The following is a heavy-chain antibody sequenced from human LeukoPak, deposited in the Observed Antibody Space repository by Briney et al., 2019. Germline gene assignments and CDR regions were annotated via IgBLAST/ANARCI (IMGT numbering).Heavy chain of an antibody. J-gene: IGHJ4*02. Sequence: SETLSLACTVSGGSISCYFWSWIRQPPGKGLEWIGYISYRGSTNYNPSLKSRVTISVDTSKNQFSLKLRSVTAADTAVYYCARGRGYSGYLFDYWGQGTLVTVSS. CDR2: ISYRGST. CDR1: GGSISCYF. V-gene: IGHV4-59*01. CDR3: ARGRGYSGYLFDY. D-gene: IGHD5-12*01.